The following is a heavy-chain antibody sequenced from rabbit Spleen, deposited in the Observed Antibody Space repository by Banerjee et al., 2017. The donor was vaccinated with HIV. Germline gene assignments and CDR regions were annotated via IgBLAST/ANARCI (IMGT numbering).Heavy chain of an antibody. V-gene: IGHV1S45*01. CDR2: IYTGSATT. Sequence: QEQLVESGGGLVQSEGSLTLTCTASGFSFSSGYYIYWVRQAPGKGLEWIGCIYTGSATTYYASWVNGRFTISSHNAQNTLYLQLNSLTAADTATYFCVRDLGYDDDSEKGYFNLWGQGTLVTVS. CDR3: VRDLGYDDDSEKGYFNL. CDR1: GFSFSSGYY. D-gene: IGHD2-1*01. J-gene: IGHJ4*01.